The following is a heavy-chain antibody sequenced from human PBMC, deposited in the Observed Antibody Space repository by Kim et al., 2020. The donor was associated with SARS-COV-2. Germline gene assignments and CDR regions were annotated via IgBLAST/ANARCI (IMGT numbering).Heavy chain of an antibody. CDR3: AKDRSSSWSGYYYYGMDV. V-gene: IGHV3-23*03. Sequence: GGSLRLSCAASGFTFSSYAMSWVRQAPGKGLEWVSVIYSGGSSTYYADSVKGRFTISRDNSKNTLYLQRNSLRAEDTAVYYCAKDRSSSWSGYYYYGMDVWGQGTTVTVSS. J-gene: IGHJ6*02. CDR1: GFTFSSYA. CDR2: IYSGGSST. D-gene: IGHD6-13*01.